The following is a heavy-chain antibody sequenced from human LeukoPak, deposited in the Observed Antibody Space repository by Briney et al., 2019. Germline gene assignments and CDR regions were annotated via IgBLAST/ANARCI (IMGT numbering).Heavy chain of an antibody. Sequence: GRSLRLSCAASGFTFSNYAMHWVRQTPGKGLEWVTILSYDGSQTYYADSVKGRFTISRDNSKNTLFLQMNSLRAEDTAVYYCARVGRAYDFWDYLDYWGQGTPVTVSS. V-gene: IGHV3-30*04. CDR3: ARVGRAYDFWDYLDY. J-gene: IGHJ4*02. CDR1: GFTFSNYA. D-gene: IGHD3-3*01. CDR2: LSYDGSQT.